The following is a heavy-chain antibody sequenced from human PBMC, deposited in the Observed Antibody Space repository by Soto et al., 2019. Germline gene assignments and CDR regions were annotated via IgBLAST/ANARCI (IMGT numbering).Heavy chain of an antibody. CDR2: INHSGST. V-gene: IGHV4-34*01. CDR1: GGSFSGYY. CDR3: ASTQQLEDAFDS. D-gene: IGHD6-6*01. Sequence: SETLSLTCAVYGGSFSGYYWSWIRQPPGKGLEWIGEINHSGSTNYNTSLKSRVTISVDTSKNQFSLKLSSVTAADTAVYYCASTQQLEDAFDSWGQGTMVTVS. J-gene: IGHJ3*02.